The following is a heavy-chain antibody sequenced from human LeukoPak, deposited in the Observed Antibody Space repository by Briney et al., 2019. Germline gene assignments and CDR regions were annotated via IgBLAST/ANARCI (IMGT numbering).Heavy chain of an antibody. J-gene: IGHJ4*02. CDR2: IYPGDSDT. CDR3: YLYPIGRWYGFDY. D-gene: IGHD6-13*01. CDR1: GYSFTSYW. V-gene: IGHV5-51*01. Sequence: GESLKISCKGSGYSFTSYWIGWVRQMPGKGLEWMGIIYPGDSDTRYSPSFQGQVTISADKSISTAYLQWSSLKASDTAMYYCYLYPIGRWYGFDYWGQGTLVTVSS.